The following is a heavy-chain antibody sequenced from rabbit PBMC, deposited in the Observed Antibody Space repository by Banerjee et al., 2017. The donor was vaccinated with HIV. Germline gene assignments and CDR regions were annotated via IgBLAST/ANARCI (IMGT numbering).Heavy chain of an antibody. Sequence: QERLVESGGGLVKPEGSLKLSCTASGFSFSNKAVMCWVRQAPGKGLEWIACINAVTGKAVYASWAKGRFTFSKTSSTTVTLQMTSLTAADTATYFCVRDQARMLDLWGQGTLVTVS. CDR3: VRDQARMLDL. CDR1: GFSFSNKAV. CDR2: INAVTGKA. V-gene: IGHV1S45*01. J-gene: IGHJ4*01. D-gene: IGHD6-1*01.